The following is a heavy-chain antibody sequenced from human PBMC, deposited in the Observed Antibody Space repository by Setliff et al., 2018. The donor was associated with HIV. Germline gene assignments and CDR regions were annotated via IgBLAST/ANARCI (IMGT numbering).Heavy chain of an antibody. CDR2: IDSSGAT. CDR1: GGAITSGDFY. Sequence: SETLSLTCTVAGGAITSGDFYWSWIRQSAGKRLEWIGHIDSSGATNYNPSLKSRVTISVDTSMNQFSLRLTSVTAADTAAYFCARDVVEWFGSYFDRWGQGTLVTVSS. D-gene: IGHD3-3*01. CDR3: ARDVVEWFGSYFDR. J-gene: IGHJ4*02. V-gene: IGHV4-61*09.